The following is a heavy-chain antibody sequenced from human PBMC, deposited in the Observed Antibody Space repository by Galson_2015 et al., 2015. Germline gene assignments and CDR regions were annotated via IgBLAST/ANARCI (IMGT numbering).Heavy chain of an antibody. Sequence: SVKVSCKASGGTFSSYALNWVRQAPGQGLEWMGGIIPVFGAANYAQKFQDKVTITADESTSTVYMELSSLGSEDTAMYYCARRGQWVLREFDYWGQGTLVTVSS. CDR1: GGTFSSYA. V-gene: IGHV1-69*13. J-gene: IGHJ4*02. D-gene: IGHD2/OR15-2a*01. CDR3: ARRGQWVLREFDY. CDR2: IIPVFGAA.